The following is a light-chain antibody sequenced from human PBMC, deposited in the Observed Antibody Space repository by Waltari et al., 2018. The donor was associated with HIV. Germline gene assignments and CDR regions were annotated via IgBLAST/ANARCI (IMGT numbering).Light chain of an antibody. CDR3: AAWDDSLNGHVV. Sequence: SELTQSPSASGTPGQRVTISCSGSRSNIGTNSVNWYQQLPGTAPKLLIYSNSQRPSAAPDRFSGSKSGTSASLAITGLQSEDEADYYGAAWDDSLNGHVVFGGGTKLTVL. V-gene: IGLV1-44*01. CDR1: RSNIGTNS. J-gene: IGLJ2*01. CDR2: SNS.